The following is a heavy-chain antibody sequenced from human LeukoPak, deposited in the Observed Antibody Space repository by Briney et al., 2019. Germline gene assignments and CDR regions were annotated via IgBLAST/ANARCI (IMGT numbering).Heavy chain of an antibody. Sequence: ASVKVSCKASGYTFTSYDINWVRQATGQGLEWMGWMNPNSGNTGYAQKFQGRVTMTRNTSISTAYMELSSLRSEGTAVYYCARGPRYYYDSSGYSRSDYWGQGTLVTVSS. CDR1: GYTFTSYD. D-gene: IGHD3-22*01. CDR2: MNPNSGNT. J-gene: IGHJ4*02. CDR3: ARGPRYYYDSSGYSRSDY. V-gene: IGHV1-8*01.